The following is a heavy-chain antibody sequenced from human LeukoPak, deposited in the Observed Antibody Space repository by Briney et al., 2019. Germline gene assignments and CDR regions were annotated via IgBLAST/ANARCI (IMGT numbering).Heavy chain of an antibody. D-gene: IGHD3-3*01. CDR3: ATWRTAKTRFDY. V-gene: IGHV4-39*01. CDR2: IYYSGSP. J-gene: IGHJ4*02. CDR1: GGSISNNNYY. Sequence: HSETLSLTCTVSGGSISNNNYYWAWIRQPPGKGLECIGRIYYSGSPYYNPSLKSRVTISVDTSKNQFSLRLSSVTAADTAVYYCATWRTAKTRFDYWGQGTLVTVSS.